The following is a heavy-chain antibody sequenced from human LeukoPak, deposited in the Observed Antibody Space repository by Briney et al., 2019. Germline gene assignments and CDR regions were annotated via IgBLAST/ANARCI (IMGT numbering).Heavy chain of an antibody. CDR2: IYTTGRT. CDR3: ARRAGDYSHPYDY. J-gene: IGHJ4*02. D-gene: IGHD3-22*01. CDR1: GFTVSRNS. Sequence: GGSLRLSCTVSGFTVSRNSMSWVRQAPGKGLEWVSFIYTTGRTHNSDSVKGRFTISRDSSKNTLYLQMNSLRAEDTAVYYCARRAGDYSHPYDYWGQGTLVTVSS. V-gene: IGHV3-53*01.